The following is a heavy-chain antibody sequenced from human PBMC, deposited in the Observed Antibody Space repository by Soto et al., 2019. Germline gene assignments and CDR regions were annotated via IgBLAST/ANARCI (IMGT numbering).Heavy chain of an antibody. CDR1: GFTFSSYS. J-gene: IGHJ6*03. V-gene: IGHV3-21*01. D-gene: IGHD6-13*01. CDR3: AGGQQLISHYYYYMDV. CDR2: ISSSSSYI. Sequence: EVQLVESGGGLVKPGGSLRLSCAASGFTFSSYSMNWVRQAPGKGLEWVSSISSSSSYIYYADSVKGRFTISRDNAKNSLYLQMNSLRAEDTAVYYCAGGQQLISHYYYYMDVWGKGTTVTVSS.